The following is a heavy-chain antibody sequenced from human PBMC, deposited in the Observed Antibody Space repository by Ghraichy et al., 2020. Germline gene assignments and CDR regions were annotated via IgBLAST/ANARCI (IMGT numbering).Heavy chain of an antibody. J-gene: IGHJ6*02. CDR3: AKDLGFRIHPDGMDV. CDR1: GFTFSSYA. D-gene: IGHD5-18*01. Sequence: GRSLRLSCAASGFTFSSYAMSWVRQAPGKGLEWVSAISGSGGSTYYADSVKGRFTISRDNSKNTLYLQMNSLRAEDTAVYYCAKDLGFRIHPDGMDVWGQGTTVTVSS. CDR2: ISGSGGST. V-gene: IGHV3-23*01.